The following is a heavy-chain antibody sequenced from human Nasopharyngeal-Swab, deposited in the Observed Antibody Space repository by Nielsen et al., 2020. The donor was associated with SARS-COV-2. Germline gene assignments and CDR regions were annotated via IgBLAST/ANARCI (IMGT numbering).Heavy chain of an antibody. CDR1: GFTFSSYA. CDR3: ARDLKGNYADSGDY. V-gene: IGHV3-30-3*01. D-gene: IGHD4-11*01. CDR2: ISYDGSNK. J-gene: IGHJ4*02. Sequence: GWSLRLSCAASGFTFSSYAMHWLRQAPGKGLEWVAFISYDGSNKYYADSVKGRFTISRDNSKNTLYLQMNSLRAEDTAVYYCARDLKGNYADSGDYWGQGTLVTVSS.